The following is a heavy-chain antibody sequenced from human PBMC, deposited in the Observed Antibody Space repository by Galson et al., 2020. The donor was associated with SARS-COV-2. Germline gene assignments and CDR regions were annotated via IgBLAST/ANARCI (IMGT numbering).Heavy chain of an antibody. CDR3: TTAQGVPQIY. V-gene: IGHV3-15*04. CDR1: GFAFTSAW. D-gene: IGHD3-16*01. J-gene: IGHJ4*02. CDR2: IESKTDGGTT. Sequence: GESLKISCVASGFAFTSAWMSWVRQTPGKGLEWVGRIESKTDGGTTDYAALVKGRFTISRDDSKNTVYLQMNSLKIEDTAVYYCTTAQGVPQIYWGQGTLVTVSS.